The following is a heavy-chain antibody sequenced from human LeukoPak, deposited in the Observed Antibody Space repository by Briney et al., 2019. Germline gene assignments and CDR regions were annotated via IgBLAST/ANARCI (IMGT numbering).Heavy chain of an antibody. V-gene: IGHV3-33*06. Sequence: GGSLRLSCAASGFNFSSYGMHWVRQAPGKGLEWVAVIWYDGSNKYYADSVQGRFPISRDNSKNTLYLQMNSLRAEDTAVYYCAKFSAAALVPPDYWGQGTLVTVSS. CDR3: AKFSAAALVPPDY. CDR2: IWYDGSNK. CDR1: GFNFSSYG. D-gene: IGHD6-13*01. J-gene: IGHJ4*02.